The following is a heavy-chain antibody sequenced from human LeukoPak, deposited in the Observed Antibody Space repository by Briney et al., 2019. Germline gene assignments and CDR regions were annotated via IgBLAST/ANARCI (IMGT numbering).Heavy chain of an antibody. D-gene: IGHD5-12*01. CDR2: IIASSGST. CDR3: VKGGYDFVEVAYFDF. V-gene: IGHV3-23*01. CDR1: GFSFNNYA. J-gene: IGHJ4*02. Sequence: PGGSLRLSCAASGFSFNNYAMGWVRQAPGKRLEWVSIIIASSGSTFYADSVKGRFTISRDNSKNTLYLQMNSLRVEDTAVYYCVKGGYDFVEVAYFDFWGQGTLVTVSS.